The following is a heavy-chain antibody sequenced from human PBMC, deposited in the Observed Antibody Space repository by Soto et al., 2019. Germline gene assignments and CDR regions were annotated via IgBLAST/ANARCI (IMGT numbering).Heavy chain of an antibody. Sequence: EVQLVESGGGLVQPGRSLRLSCAASGFTFDDYAMHWVRQAPGKGLEWVSGISWNSGSIGYADSVKGRFTISRDNAKNPLYLQMNSLRAEDAALYYCAKGFTYYYYGMDVWGQGTTVTVSS. V-gene: IGHV3-9*01. D-gene: IGHD3-16*01. J-gene: IGHJ6*02. CDR1: GFTFDDYA. CDR2: ISWNSGSI. CDR3: AKGFTYYYYGMDV.